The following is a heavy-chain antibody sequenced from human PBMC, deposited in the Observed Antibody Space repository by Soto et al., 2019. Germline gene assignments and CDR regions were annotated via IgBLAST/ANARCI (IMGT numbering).Heavy chain of an antibody. Sequence: SETLSLTCAVYGGSFSGYYWSWIRQPPGKGLEWIGEINHSGSTNYNPSLKSRVTISVDTSKNQFSLKLSSVTAADTAVYYCAPRGGYGGYDFDYWGQGTLVTVSS. CDR2: INHSGST. CDR3: APRGGYGGYDFDY. CDR1: GGSFSGYY. J-gene: IGHJ4*02. D-gene: IGHD5-12*01. V-gene: IGHV4-34*01.